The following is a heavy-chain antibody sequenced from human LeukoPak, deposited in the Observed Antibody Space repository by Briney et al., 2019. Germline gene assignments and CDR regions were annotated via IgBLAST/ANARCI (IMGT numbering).Heavy chain of an antibody. CDR2: INQSGRT. D-gene: IGHD3-10*01. J-gene: IGHJ4*02. Sequence: SETLSLTCAVYGGSFTGYYWSWIRQPPGKGLEWIGEINQSGRTHYNPSLKSRVTISADTSKNQFSLKLSSVIAADTAVYYCANWYYYGSGNSPRRGPPFDYWGQGTLVTVSS. CDR3: ANWYYYGSGNSPRRGPPFDY. V-gene: IGHV4-34*01. CDR1: GGSFTGYY.